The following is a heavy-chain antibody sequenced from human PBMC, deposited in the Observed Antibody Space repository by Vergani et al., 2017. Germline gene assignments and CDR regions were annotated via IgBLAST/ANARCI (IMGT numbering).Heavy chain of an antibody. Sequence: QVQLVQSGAEVKKPGSSVKVSCKASGGTFSSYTISWVRQAPRQGLEWMGRIIPILGIANYAQKFQGRVTITADKSTSTAYMELSSLRSEDTAVYYCARDWESSGYYQNWFDPWGQGTLVTVSS. CDR1: GGTFSSYT. D-gene: IGHD3-22*01. CDR3: ARDWESSGYYQNWFDP. J-gene: IGHJ5*02. CDR2: IIPILGIA. V-gene: IGHV1-69*08.